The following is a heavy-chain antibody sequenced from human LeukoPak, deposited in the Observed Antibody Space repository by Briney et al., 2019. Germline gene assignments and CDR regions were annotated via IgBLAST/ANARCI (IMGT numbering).Heavy chain of an antibody. D-gene: IGHD5-12*01. CDR3: AREVLRGKTAFDY. V-gene: IGHV1-46*01. Sequence: ASVKVSCKASGYTFTSYYMHWVRRAPGQGLEWMGIINPSGGSTSYAQKFQGRVTMTRDMSTSTVYMELSSLRSEDTAVYYCAREVLRGKTAFDYWGQGTLVTVSS. CDR2: INPSGGST. J-gene: IGHJ4*02. CDR1: GYTFTSYY.